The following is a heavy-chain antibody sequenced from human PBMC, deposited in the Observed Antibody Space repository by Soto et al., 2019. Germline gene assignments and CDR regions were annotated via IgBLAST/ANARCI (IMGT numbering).Heavy chain of an antibody. D-gene: IGHD2-15*01. Sequence: LKISCKTSGHSFISYWVAWVRQLPGKGLEWMGTFYPGDSTSTYSPSFQGQVTISVDTSITTAYLQLNSLKASDTAMYYCARIIGYCRNNDCSWTFDVWGQGTMVTVSS. CDR2: FYPGDSTS. V-gene: IGHV5-51*01. J-gene: IGHJ3*01. CDR3: ARIIGYCRNNDCSWTFDV. CDR1: GHSFISYW.